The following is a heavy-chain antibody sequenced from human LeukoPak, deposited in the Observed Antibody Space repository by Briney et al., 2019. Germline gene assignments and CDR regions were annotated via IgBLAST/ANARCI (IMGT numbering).Heavy chain of an antibody. J-gene: IGHJ4*02. CDR2: IYYSGST. CDR1: GGSISSYY. CDR3: ARAQAGVNYFDY. Sequence: SETLSLTCTVSGGSISSYYWSWIRQPPGKGLEWIGYIYYSGSTNYNPSLKSRVTISVDTSKNQFSLRLSSVTAADTAVYFCARAQAGVNYFDYWGQGTLVTVSS. V-gene: IGHV4-59*01. D-gene: IGHD6-13*01.